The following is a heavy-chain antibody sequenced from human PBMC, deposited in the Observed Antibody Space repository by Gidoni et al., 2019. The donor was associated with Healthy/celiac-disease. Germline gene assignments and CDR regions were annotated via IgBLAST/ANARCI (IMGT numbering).Heavy chain of an antibody. Sequence: EVQLLESGGGLVQPGGSLRLSCAASGFTFSSYAMSWVRQAPGKGLEWVSAISGSGGSTYYADSVKGRFTISRDNSKNTLYLQMNFLRAEDTAVYYCAKERKTMTTVTTLLDYWGQGTLVTVSS. CDR1: GFTFSSYA. D-gene: IGHD4-17*01. V-gene: IGHV3-23*01. CDR3: AKERKTMTTVTTLLDY. CDR2: ISGSGGST. J-gene: IGHJ4*02.